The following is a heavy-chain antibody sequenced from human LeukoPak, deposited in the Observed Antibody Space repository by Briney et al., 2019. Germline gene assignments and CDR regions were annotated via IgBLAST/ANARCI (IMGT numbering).Heavy chain of an antibody. V-gene: IGHV4-34*01. D-gene: IGHD3-16*01. J-gene: IGHJ5*02. CDR3: ARDERRGSYGHWFDP. Sequence: PSETLSLTCAVYGGSFSGYYWSWIRQPPGKGLEWIGEINHSGSTNYNPSLKSRVTISVDTSENQFSLKLRSVTAADTAVYYCARDERRGSYGHWFDPWGQGSLVTVSS. CDR2: INHSGST. CDR1: GGSFSGYY.